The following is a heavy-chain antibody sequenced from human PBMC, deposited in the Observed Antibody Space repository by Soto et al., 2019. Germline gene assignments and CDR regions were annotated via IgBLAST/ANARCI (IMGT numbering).Heavy chain of an antibody. Sequence: PGESLKISCKGSGYSFTSYWLIWVRQMPGKGLEWMGRIDPSDSYTNNSPSFQGHVTISADRSISTAYLQWSSLKASDTAMYYCARIASSIAARTIDYWGQGTLVTVSS. D-gene: IGHD6-6*01. CDR2: IDPSDSYT. J-gene: IGHJ4*02. V-gene: IGHV5-10-1*01. CDR3: ARIASSIAARTIDY. CDR1: GYSFTSYW.